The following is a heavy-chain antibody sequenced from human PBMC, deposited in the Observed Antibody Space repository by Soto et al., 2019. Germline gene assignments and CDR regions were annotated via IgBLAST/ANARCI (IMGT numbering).Heavy chain of an antibody. J-gene: IGHJ3*02. CDR2: IYPGDSDT. Sequence: GESLKISCKGSGYSFTSYWIGWVRQMPGKGLEWMGIIYPGDSDTRYSPSFQGQVTISADKSISTAYLQWSSLKASDTAMYYCARHRGDSGEVAPTNDAFDIWGQGTMVTVSS. CDR3: ARHRGDSGEVAPTNDAFDI. CDR1: GYSFTSYW. D-gene: IGHD3-10*01. V-gene: IGHV5-51*01.